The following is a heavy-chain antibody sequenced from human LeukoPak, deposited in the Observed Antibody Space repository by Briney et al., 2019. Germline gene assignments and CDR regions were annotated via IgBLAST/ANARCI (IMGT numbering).Heavy chain of an antibody. J-gene: IGHJ3*02. CDR2: IYYSGST. CDR1: GGSISSSSYY. CDR3: ARDPTLYYDSSGYYHDAFDI. V-gene: IGHV4-39*07. Sequence: PSETLSLTCTVSGGSISSSSYYWGWIRQPPGKGLEWIGSIYYSGSTYYNPSLKSRVTISVDTSKNQFSLKLSSVTAADTAVYYCARDPTLYYDSSGYYHDAFDIWGQGTMVTVSS. D-gene: IGHD3-22*01.